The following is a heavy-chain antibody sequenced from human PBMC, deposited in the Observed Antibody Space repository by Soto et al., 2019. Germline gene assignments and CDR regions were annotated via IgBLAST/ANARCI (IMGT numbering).Heavy chain of an antibody. D-gene: IGHD4-17*01. CDR1: GGSIGSYH. Sequence: SETLSLTCTVSGGSIGSYHWSWVRQPPGKGLEWIASVYYTGTTNYNPSLGSRVTISIDAPENQISLKLTSVTAADTAFYYCARDTVLTGMFGFWGQGTLVTVSS. J-gene: IGHJ4*02. CDR2: VYYTGTT. CDR3: ARDTVLTGMFGF. V-gene: IGHV4-59*01.